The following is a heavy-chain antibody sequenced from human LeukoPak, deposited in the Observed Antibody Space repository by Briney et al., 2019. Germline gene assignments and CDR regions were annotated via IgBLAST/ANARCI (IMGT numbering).Heavy chain of an antibody. CDR3: ARGLRVRGVITSYYYYGMDV. V-gene: IGHV4-34*01. D-gene: IGHD3-10*01. CDR1: GGSFSGYY. J-gene: IGHJ6*04. CDR2: INHSGST. Sequence: SETLSLTCAVYGGSFSGYYWSWIRQPPGKGLEWIGEINHSGSTNYNPSLKSRVTISVDTTKNQFSLKLSSVTAADTAVYYCARGLRVRGVITSYYYYGMDVWGKGTTVTVSS.